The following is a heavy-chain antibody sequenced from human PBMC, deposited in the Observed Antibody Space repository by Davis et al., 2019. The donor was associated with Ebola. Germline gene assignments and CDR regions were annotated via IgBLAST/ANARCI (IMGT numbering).Heavy chain of an antibody. CDR3: ASGLVRGESYWYFDL. V-gene: IGHV1-69*10. CDR2: IIPILGIA. CDR1: AGTFSSYA. J-gene: IGHJ2*01. Sequence: SVQVPCKASAGTFSSYAISWVRQAPGQGLEWMGGIIPILGIANYAQKFQGRVTITADESTSTAYMELSSLRSEDTAVYYCASGLVRGESYWYFDLWGRGTLVTVSS. D-gene: IGHD6-6*01.